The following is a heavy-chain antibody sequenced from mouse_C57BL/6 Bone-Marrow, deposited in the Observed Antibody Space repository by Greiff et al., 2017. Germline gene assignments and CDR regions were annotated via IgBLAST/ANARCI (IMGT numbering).Heavy chain of an antibody. Sequence: EVQLQQSGAELVRPGASVKLSCTASGFNFKDDYMHWVKQRPEQGLEWIGWIDPENGDTEYASKFQGKATITADTSSNTAYLQLSSLTSEDTAVYCCTTGVVDVWGTGTTVTVSA. CDR3: TTGVVDV. CDR1: GFNFKDDY. CDR2: IDPENGDT. D-gene: IGHD1-1*02. V-gene: IGHV14-4*01. J-gene: IGHJ1*03.